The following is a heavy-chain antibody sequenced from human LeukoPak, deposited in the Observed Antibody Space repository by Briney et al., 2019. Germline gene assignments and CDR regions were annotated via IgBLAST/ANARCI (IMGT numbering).Heavy chain of an antibody. CDR1: GFTLSGYW. CDR2: IKQDGSDK. J-gene: IGHJ4*02. CDR3: ARGRYCSGGNCYVGGYFDY. Sequence: SGGSLRLSCGASGFTLSGYWMSWVRQAPGKGLEWVANIKQDGSDKNYVDSVKGRFTISRDNAKNSLYLQMNSLRAEDTAVYYCARGRYCSGGNCYVGGYFDYWGQGTLVTVSS. D-gene: IGHD2-15*01. V-gene: IGHV3-7*01.